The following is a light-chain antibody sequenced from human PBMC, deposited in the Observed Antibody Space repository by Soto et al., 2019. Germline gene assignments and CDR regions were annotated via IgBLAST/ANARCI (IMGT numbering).Light chain of an antibody. CDR2: GAS. CDR1: QSVSSN. CDR3: QQYDNWPFS. J-gene: IGKJ5*01. Sequence: EIVMTQSPATLSVSPGERATLSCRASQSVSSNLAWYQQKPGQAPRLLIHGASTRSTGIPPRFSGTGSGTDSTLAICAPLSDAFAVFYCQQYDNWPFSFGQRTRLEIK. V-gene: IGKV3-15*01.